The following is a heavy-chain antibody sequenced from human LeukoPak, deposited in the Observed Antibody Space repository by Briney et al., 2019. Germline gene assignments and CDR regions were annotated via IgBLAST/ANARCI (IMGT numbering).Heavy chain of an antibody. CDR2: IYYSGST. D-gene: IGHD5-12*01. V-gene: IGHV4-39*01. CDR1: GVSISSSSYY. CDR3: ARPRYSGYDFAY. J-gene: IGHJ4*02. Sequence: SETLSLTCTVSGVSISSSSYYWGWIRQPPGKGLELIGSIYYSGSTYYNPSLKSRVTISVDTSKNQFSLKLSSVTAADTAVYYCARPRYSGYDFAYWGQGTLVTVSS.